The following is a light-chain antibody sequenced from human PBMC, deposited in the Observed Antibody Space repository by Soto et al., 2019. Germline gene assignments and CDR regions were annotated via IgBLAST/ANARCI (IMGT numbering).Light chain of an antibody. Sequence: DIQMTQSPSSLSASVGDRVTITCRASQGIRNDLACYQQKPGKAPKRLIYAASSLQSGVPSRFSGSGSGTEFTLTISSLQPEDFATYYCLQHNNYPPLTFGQGTRLEIK. CDR3: LQHNNYPPLT. J-gene: IGKJ5*01. CDR2: AAS. CDR1: QGIRND. V-gene: IGKV1-17*01.